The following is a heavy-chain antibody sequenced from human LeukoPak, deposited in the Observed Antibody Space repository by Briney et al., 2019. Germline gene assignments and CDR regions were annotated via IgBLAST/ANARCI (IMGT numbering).Heavy chain of an antibody. J-gene: IGHJ6*02. D-gene: IGHD1-7*01. Sequence: GGSLRLSCATSGFTFSSYAMSWVRQAPGKGLEWVSAIRGSGGSTYYADSVKGRFTISRDNSKNTLYLQMNSLRAEDTAVYYCAKGTSPYYGMDVWGQGTTVTVSS. CDR1: GFTFSSYA. CDR2: IRGSGGST. CDR3: AKGTSPYYGMDV. V-gene: IGHV3-23*01.